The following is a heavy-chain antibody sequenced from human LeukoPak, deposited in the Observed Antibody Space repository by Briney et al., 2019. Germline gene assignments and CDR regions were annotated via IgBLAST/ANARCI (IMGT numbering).Heavy chain of an antibody. CDR3: ARVGVASEQPVVPYFDY. D-gene: IGHD6-6*01. CDR2: IIPIFGTA. Sequence: SVKVSCKASGGTFSSYAISWVRQAPGQGLEWMGGIIPIFGTANYAQKFQGRVTITADESTSTAYMELSSLRSEDTAVYYCARVGVASEQPVVPYFDYWGQGTLVTVSS. CDR1: GGTFSSYA. V-gene: IGHV1-69*13. J-gene: IGHJ4*02.